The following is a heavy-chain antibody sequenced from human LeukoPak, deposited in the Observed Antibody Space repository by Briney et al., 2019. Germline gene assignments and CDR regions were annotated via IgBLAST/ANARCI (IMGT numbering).Heavy chain of an antibody. CDR1: GYSISSGYY. J-gene: IGHJ5*02. CDR2: IYHSGST. CDR3: ARLDIVVVPAAMRGNWFDP. V-gene: IGHV4-38-2*01. Sequence: SETLSLTCAVSGYSISSGYYWGWIRQPPGKGLEWIGSIYHSGSTYYNPSLKSRVTISVDTSKNQFSLKLSSVTAADTAVYYCARLDIVVVPAAMRGNWFDPWGQGTLVTVSP. D-gene: IGHD2-2*03.